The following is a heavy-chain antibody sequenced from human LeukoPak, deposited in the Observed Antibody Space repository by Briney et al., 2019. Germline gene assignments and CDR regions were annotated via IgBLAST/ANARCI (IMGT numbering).Heavy chain of an antibody. D-gene: IGHD2-15*01. CDR1: GGSISSGSYY. CDR3: ARTTGPYCDGGSCYLERNNWFDS. CDR2: IYTSGST. V-gene: IGHV4-61*02. J-gene: IGHJ5*01. Sequence: SQTLSLTCTVSGGSISSGSYYWSWIRQPAGKGLEWIGRIYTSGSTNHNPSLKSRVTISVDTSKNQFSLKLSSVTAADTAVYYCARTTGPYCDGGSCYLERNNWFDSWGQGTLVTVSS.